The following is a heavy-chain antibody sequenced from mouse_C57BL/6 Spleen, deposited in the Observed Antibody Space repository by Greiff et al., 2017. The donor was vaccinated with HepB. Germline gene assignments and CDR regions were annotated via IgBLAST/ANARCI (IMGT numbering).Heavy chain of an antibody. V-gene: IGHV7-3*01. J-gene: IGHJ4*01. D-gene: IGHD1-1*01. CDR3: ARRVGSSPYYYAMDY. Sequence: EVQRVESGGGLVQPGGSLSLSCAASGFTFTDYYMSWVRQPPGKALEWLGFIRNKANGYTTEYSASVKGRFTISRDNSQSILYLQMNALRAEDSATYYCARRVGSSPYYYAMDYWGQGTSVTVSS. CDR1: GFTFTDYY. CDR2: IRNKANGYTT.